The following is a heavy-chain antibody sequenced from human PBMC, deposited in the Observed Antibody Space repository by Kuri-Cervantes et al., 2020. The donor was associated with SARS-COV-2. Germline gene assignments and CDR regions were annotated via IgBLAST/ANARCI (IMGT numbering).Heavy chain of an antibody. CDR2: IIPTSGGT. Sequence: ASVKVSCKASGGTFSSYAISWVRQAPGQGLEWMGGIIPTSGGTNYAQKFQGWVTMTRDTSISTAYMELSRLRSDDTAVYYCATEPPYGVRGVPWFDPWGQGTLVTVSS. V-gene: IGHV1-2*04. CDR1: GGTFSSYA. J-gene: IGHJ5*02. CDR3: ATEPPYGVRGVPWFDP. D-gene: IGHD3-10*01.